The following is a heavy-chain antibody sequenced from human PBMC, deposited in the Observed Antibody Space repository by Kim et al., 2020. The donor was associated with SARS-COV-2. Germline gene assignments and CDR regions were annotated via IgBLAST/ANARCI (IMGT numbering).Heavy chain of an antibody. CDR2: IWYDGSNK. D-gene: IGHD3-22*01. V-gene: IGHV3-33*06. J-gene: IGHJ4*02. Sequence: GGSLRLSCAASGFTFSSYAMHWVRQAPGKGLEWVAVIWYDGSNKYYADSVKGRFTISRDNSKNTLYLQMNSLRAEDTAVYYCAKDLAYYYDSSGYSTDYWGQGTLVTVSS. CDR1: GFTFSSYA. CDR3: AKDLAYYYDSSGYSTDY.